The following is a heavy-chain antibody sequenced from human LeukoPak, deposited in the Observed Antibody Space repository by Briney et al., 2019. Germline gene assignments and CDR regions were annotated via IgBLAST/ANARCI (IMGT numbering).Heavy chain of an antibody. CDR1: EFALSEHH. Sequence: GGSLRLSCATSEFALSEHHMDWVRRAPGKGLEWVGRTRNKPNSYTTEYAASVKGRFTISRDDSKNSLYLQMNSLKTEDTAVYYCSTYYYDNKGYYSDFWGQGTLVTVSS. CDR2: TRNKPNSYTT. V-gene: IGHV3-72*01. D-gene: IGHD3-22*01. J-gene: IGHJ4*02. CDR3: STYYYDNKGYYSDF.